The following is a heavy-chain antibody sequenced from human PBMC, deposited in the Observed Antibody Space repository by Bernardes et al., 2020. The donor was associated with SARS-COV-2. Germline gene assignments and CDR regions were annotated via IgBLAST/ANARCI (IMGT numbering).Heavy chain of an antibody. CDR1: GNIFTGYF. J-gene: IGHJ5*02. D-gene: IGHD7-27*01. CDR3: ARGGHGWLPGAS. CDR2: INPDNGGS. Sequence: ASVKVSCKASGNIFTGYFIHWVRQAPGQGLEWMGWINPDNGGSNFAERFQARLTMTRDTSISTVYMGLRDLTSDDTAVYYCARGGHGWLPGASWGQGTLVTVSS. V-gene: IGHV1-2*02.